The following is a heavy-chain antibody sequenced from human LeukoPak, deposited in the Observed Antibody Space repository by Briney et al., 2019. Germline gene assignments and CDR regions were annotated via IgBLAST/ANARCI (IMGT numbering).Heavy chain of an antibody. D-gene: IGHD6-19*01. V-gene: IGHV3-7*01. Sequence: GGSLRLSCAASGFTFSSYWMSWVRQAPGKGLEWVANIKQDGSEKYYVDSVKGRFTISRDNAKNSLYLQMNSLRAEDTAVYYCAREGSGWNWYFDLWGRGTLVTVSS. J-gene: IGHJ2*01. CDR3: AREGSGWNWYFDL. CDR2: IKQDGSEK. CDR1: GFTFSSYW.